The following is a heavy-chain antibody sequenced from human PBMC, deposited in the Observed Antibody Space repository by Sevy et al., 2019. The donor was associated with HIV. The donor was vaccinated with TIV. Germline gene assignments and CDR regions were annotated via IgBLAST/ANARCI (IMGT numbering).Heavy chain of an antibody. D-gene: IGHD2-2*01. CDR1: GGSFSGYF. J-gene: IGHJ4*02. V-gene: IGHV4-34*01. CDR2: INHTGSL. CDR3: ARGGQAYVVVVPSTVPFDY. Sequence: SETLSLTCAVSGGSFSGYFWNWIRQSPGKGLEWIGEINHTGSLKYNPSLKNRATISVDASKRQLSLHLRSGTAADTAVYYCARGGQAYVVVVPSTVPFDYWGRGTLVTVSS.